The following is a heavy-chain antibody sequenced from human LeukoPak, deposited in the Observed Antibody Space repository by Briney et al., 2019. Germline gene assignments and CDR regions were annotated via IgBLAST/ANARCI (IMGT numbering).Heavy chain of an antibody. D-gene: IGHD5-18*01. J-gene: IGHJ4*02. CDR2: IYHSGST. V-gene: IGHV4-38-2*02. CDR1: GYSISSGYY. Sequence: SETLSLTCTVSGYSISSGYYWGWIRQPPGKGLEWIGSIYHSGSTYYNPSLKSRVTISVDTSKNQFSLKLSSVTAADTAVYYCARGRVDTAMVTIYFDYWGQGTLVTVSS. CDR3: ARGRVDTAMVTIYFDY.